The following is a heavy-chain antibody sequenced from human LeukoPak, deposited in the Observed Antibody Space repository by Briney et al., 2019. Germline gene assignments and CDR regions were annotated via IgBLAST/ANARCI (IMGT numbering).Heavy chain of an antibody. CDR2: IRYDGSNK. D-gene: IGHD1-7*01. CDR1: GLTFSNYG. V-gene: IGHV3-30*02. CDR3: AQLELRGD. J-gene: IGHJ4*02. Sequence: GRSLRLSCAASGLTFSNYGMHWVRQAPGKGLEWVAFIRYDGSNKYYADSVKGRFTISRDNSKNTLYLQMNSLRAEDTAVYYCAQLELRGDWGQGTLVTVSS.